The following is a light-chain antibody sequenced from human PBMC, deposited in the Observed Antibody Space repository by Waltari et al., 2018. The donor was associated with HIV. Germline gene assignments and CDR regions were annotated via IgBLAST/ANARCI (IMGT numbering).Light chain of an antibody. V-gene: IGKV1-39*01. CDR1: DSISSY. CDR2: SAS. Sequence: DIQMTQSPSSLSASVGDRVTSACRASDSISSYVHWYQQQPGQPPRLLIFSASNLEAGVPSRFRGSGSGTDFTLTITSLQVEDFAVYFCQQTYDAPWTFGPGT. CDR3: QQTYDAPWT. J-gene: IGKJ1*01.